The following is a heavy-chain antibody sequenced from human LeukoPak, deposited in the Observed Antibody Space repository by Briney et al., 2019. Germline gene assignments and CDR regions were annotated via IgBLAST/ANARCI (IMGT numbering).Heavy chain of an antibody. D-gene: IGHD2-15*01. CDR1: GFTFSSYA. Sequence: GGSLRLSCAASGFTFSSYAMHWVRQAPGKGLEWVAVISYDGSNKYYADSVKGRFTISRDNSKNTLYLQMNSLRAEDTAVYYCARDRQDILVVVAATGELDYWGQGTLVTVSS. V-gene: IGHV3-30*04. J-gene: IGHJ4*02. CDR3: ARDRQDILVVVAATGELDY. CDR2: ISYDGSNK.